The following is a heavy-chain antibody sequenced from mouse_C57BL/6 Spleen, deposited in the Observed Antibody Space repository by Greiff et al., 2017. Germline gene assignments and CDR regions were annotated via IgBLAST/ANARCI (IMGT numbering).Heavy chain of an antibody. Sequence: EVKLVESGPVLVKPGASVKMSCKASGYTFTDYYMNWVKQSHGKSLEWIGVINPYNGGTSYNQKFKGKATLTVDKSSSTAYMELNSLTSEDSAVYYCARGHYDYAMDYWGQGTSVTVSS. CDR1: GYTFTDYY. CDR3: ARGHYDYAMDY. CDR2: INPYNGGT. J-gene: IGHJ4*01. V-gene: IGHV1-19*01. D-gene: IGHD1-2*01.